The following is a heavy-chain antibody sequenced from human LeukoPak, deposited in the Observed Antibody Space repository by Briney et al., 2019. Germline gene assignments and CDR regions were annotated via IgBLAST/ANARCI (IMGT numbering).Heavy chain of an antibody. CDR3: ARDDRYSSGWYDY. V-gene: IGHV3-30*03. D-gene: IGHD6-19*01. CDR1: GFTFSSYS. J-gene: IGHJ4*02. CDR2: ISYDGSNK. Sequence: GGSLRLSCAASGFTFSSYSMNWVRQAPGKGLEWVAVISYDGSNKYYADSVKGRFTISRDNSTNTLYLQMNSLRAEDTAAYYCARDDRYSSGWYDYWGQGTLVTVSS.